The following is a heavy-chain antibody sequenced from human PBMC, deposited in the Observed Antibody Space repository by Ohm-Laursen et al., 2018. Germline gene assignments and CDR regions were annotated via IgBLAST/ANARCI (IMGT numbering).Heavy chain of an antibody. CDR2: ISWNSGSI. D-gene: IGHD2-2*01. V-gene: IGHV3-9*01. J-gene: IGHJ6*02. CDR3: AKDKWRSTFQLGYYGMDV. CDR1: GFTFDDYG. Sequence: SLRLSCTASGFTFDDYGMHWARQAPGKGLEWVSGISWNSGSIGYADSVKGRFTVSRDNAKNSLYLQMNSLRAEDTALYYCAKDKWRSTFQLGYYGMDVWGQGTTVTVSS.